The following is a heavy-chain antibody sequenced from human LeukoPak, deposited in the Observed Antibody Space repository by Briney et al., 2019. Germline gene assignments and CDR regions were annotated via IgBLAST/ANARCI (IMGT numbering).Heavy chain of an antibody. CDR2: IYYSGST. Sequence: SQTLSLTCTVSGGSISRGGYYSSWIRQHPGKALEWIGYIYYSGSTYYNPSLKIRVTISVDTSKNQFSLKLSSVTAADTAVYYCARDYGIVPGAFDIWGQGTMVTVSS. CDR1: GGSISRGGYY. D-gene: IGHD2-2*01. CDR3: ARDYGIVPGAFDI. V-gene: IGHV4-31*03. J-gene: IGHJ3*02.